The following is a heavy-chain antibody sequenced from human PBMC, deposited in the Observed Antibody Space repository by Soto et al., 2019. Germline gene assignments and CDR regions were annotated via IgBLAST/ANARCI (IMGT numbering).Heavy chain of an antibody. Sequence: ASVKVSCKASGYTFASYAISWMRQAPGQGLEWMGWISAYNGNTNYAQKLQGRVTMTTDTSTSTAYMELRSLRSDDTAVYYCARSLSPIEAFDIWGQGTMVTVSS. V-gene: IGHV1-18*01. CDR2: ISAYNGNT. J-gene: IGHJ3*02. CDR3: ARSLSPIEAFDI. CDR1: GYTFASYA.